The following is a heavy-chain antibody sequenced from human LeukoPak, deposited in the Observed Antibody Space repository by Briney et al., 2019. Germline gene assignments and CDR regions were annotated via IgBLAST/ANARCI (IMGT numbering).Heavy chain of an antibody. Sequence: GGSLRLSCAASGFTFSSYWMSWVRQAPGTGLEWVATIKEDGSENNYVDSVKGRFTISRDNAKNSLYLQMNSLRAEDTTVYYCARGLIIDYWGQGTLVTVSS. CDR2: IKEDGSEN. V-gene: IGHV3-7*01. J-gene: IGHJ4*02. CDR3: ARGLIIDY. CDR1: GFTFSSYW. D-gene: IGHD3-9*01.